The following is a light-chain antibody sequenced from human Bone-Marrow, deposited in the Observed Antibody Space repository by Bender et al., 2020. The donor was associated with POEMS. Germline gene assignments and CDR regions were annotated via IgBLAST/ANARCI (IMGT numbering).Light chain of an antibody. CDR2: EIT. Sequence: QSALTQPPSASGSLGESVTISCTGTNRDVGGYQYVSWYQQHPGKAPKLIIYEITKRPSGVSNRFSGSKSGNTASLTISGLQTEDEADYSCCVYGGRGTYWLFGGGTKLTVL. CDR3: CVYGGRGTYWL. CDR1: NRDVGGYQY. J-gene: IGLJ3*02. V-gene: IGLV2-8*01.